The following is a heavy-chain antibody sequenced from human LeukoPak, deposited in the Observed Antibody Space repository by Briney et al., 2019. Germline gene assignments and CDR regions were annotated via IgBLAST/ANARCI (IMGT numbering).Heavy chain of an antibody. D-gene: IGHD3-10*01. Sequence: SQTLSLTCAISGDSVSSNSAAWNWIRQSPSRGLEWLGRTYYRSKWHSYYAPSVKSRITINPDTSKNQFSLQLKSVTPEDTAVYYCARMVGLVSDFWGQGTRVTVSS. CDR2: TYYRSKWHS. CDR3: ARMVGLVSDF. J-gene: IGHJ4*02. V-gene: IGHV6-1*01. CDR1: GDSVSSNSAA.